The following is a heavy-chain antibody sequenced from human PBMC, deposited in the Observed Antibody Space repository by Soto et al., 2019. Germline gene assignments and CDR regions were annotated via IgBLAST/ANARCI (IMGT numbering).Heavy chain of an antibody. D-gene: IGHD6-19*01. Sequence: QVQLVQSGAEVKKPGSSVEVSCKASGGTFSSYAISWVRQAPGQGLEWMGGIIPIFGTANYAQKFQGRVTITADESTSTAYMELSSLRSEDTAVYYCASQPLGIAVAGGDIWGQGTMVTVSS. CDR3: ASQPLGIAVAGGDI. V-gene: IGHV1-69*12. CDR2: IIPIFGTA. CDR1: GGTFSSYA. J-gene: IGHJ3*02.